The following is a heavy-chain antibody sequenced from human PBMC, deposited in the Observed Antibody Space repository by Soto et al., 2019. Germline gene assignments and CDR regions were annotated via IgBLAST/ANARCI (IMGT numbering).Heavy chain of an antibody. J-gene: IGHJ6*02. Sequence: ASVKVSCKACGYSFTTYNLHWVRQAPGQGLEWMGIINPSVGSTTYAQNFQDRVTMTRDTSTTTVYMELSTLRPEDTAVYYCAREGLVLVPTTVNSDYYYDAMDVSGQGTTVTVSS. CDR2: INPSVGST. D-gene: IGHD4-17*01. CDR1: GYSFTTYN. CDR3: AREGLVLVPTTVNSDYYYDAMDV. V-gene: IGHV1-46*01.